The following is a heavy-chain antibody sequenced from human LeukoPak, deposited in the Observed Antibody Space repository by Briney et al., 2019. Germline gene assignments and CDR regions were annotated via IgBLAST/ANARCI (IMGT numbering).Heavy chain of an antibody. V-gene: IGHV4-34*01. J-gene: IGHJ4*02. D-gene: IGHD2-21*02. CDR1: GGSFSGYY. Sequence: SETLSLTCAVYGGSFSGYYWSWIRQPPGKGLEWIGEINHSGSTNYNPSLKSRVTISVDTSKNQFSLRLNSVTAADTAVYYCAREDGFGELLDYFDSWGQGTLVSVAS. CDR3: AREDGFGELLDYFDS. CDR2: INHSGST.